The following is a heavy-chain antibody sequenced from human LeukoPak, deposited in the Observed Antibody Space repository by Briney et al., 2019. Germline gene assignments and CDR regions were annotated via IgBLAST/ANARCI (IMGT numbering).Heavy chain of an antibody. CDR1: GFTFSSYG. J-gene: IGHJ6*03. D-gene: IGHD5-24*01. CDR2: IRYDGSNK. Sequence: PGGSLRLSCAASGFTFSSYGMHWVRQAPGKGLGWVAFIRYDGSNKYYADSVKGRFTISRENSKTTLYLQMTSLRAEDTAVYYCAKEGGGYNYYYYYMDVWGKGTTVTISS. CDR3: AKEGGGYNYYYYYMDV. V-gene: IGHV3-30*02.